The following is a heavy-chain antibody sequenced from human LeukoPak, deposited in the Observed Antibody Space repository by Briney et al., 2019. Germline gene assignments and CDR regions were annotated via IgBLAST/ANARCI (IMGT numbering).Heavy chain of an antibody. CDR3: ARDRYYYDNSGSTFDY. Sequence: SETLSLTCTVSGYSISSGYYWGWIRQPPGKGLEWIGSIYHSGSTYYNPSLKSRVTMSVDTSKNQFSLKLSSVTAADTAVYYCARDRYYYDNSGSTFDYWGQGTLVTVSS. CDR1: GYSISSGYY. CDR2: IYHSGST. V-gene: IGHV4-38-2*02. J-gene: IGHJ4*02. D-gene: IGHD3-22*01.